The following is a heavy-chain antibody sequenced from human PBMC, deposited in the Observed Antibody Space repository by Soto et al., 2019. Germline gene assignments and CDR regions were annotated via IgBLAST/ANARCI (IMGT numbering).Heavy chain of an antibody. CDR2: IYYSGST. V-gene: IGHV4-30-4*01. CDR1: GGSISSGDYY. D-gene: IGHD3-22*01. Sequence: PSETLSLTCTVSGGSISSGDYYWSWIRQPPGKGLEWIGYIYYSGSTYYNPSLKSRVTISVDTSKNQFSLKLSSVTAADTAVYYCARDRGPDYYDSSGSFDYWGQGTLVTVSS. J-gene: IGHJ4*02. CDR3: ARDRGPDYYDSSGSFDY.